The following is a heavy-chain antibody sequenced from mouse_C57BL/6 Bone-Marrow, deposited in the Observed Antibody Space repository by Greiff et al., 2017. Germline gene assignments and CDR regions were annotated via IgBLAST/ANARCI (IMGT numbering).Heavy chain of an antibody. CDR2: INPNNGGT. D-gene: IGHD1-1*01. Sequence: VQLQQSGPELVKPGASVKISCKASGYTFTDYYMNWVKQSHGKSLEWIGDINPNNGGTSYNQKFKGKATLTVDKSSSTAYMELRSLTSEDSAVYYCASDFYYGRDYAMDYWGQGTSVTVSS. CDR1: GYTFTDYY. J-gene: IGHJ4*01. V-gene: IGHV1-26*01. CDR3: ASDFYYGRDYAMDY.